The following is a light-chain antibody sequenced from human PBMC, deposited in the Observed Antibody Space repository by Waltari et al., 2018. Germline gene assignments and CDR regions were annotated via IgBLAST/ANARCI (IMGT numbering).Light chain of an antibody. CDR1: RSVLYSSNNKNY. CDR3: QQYYSTLLT. V-gene: IGKV4-1*01. Sequence: DILITQSPDSLAGSLGERATITCKSSRSVLYSSNNKNYLAWYQQKPGQPPKLLIYWASTRESGVPDRFSGSGSGTDFTLTISSLQAEDVAVYYCQQYYSTLLTFGGGTKVEIK. CDR2: WAS. J-gene: IGKJ4*01.